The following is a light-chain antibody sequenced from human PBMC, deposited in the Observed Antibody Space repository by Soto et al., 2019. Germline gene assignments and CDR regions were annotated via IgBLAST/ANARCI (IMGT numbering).Light chain of an antibody. CDR1: SNDVGGYNF. J-gene: IGLJ2*01. Sequence: QSALTQPRSVSGSPGQSVTISCTGTSNDVGGYNFVSWYQQHPGKVPKLFISDVSRRPSGVPDRFSGSKSGNTADLTISGLQAEDEAEYYFSSYACSYTLVFGGGTKVTVL. CDR3: SSYACSYTLV. CDR2: DVS. V-gene: IGLV2-11*01.